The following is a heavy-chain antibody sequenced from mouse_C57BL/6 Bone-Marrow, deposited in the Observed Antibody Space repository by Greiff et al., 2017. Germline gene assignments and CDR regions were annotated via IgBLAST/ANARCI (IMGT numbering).Heavy chain of an antibody. CDR3: TEYYYDYEGIAY. Sequence: EVKVEESGGGLVQPGGSMKLSCVASGFTFSNYWMNWVRQSPEKGLEWVAQIRLKSDNYTTHYAGSVKGRFTISRDDSKSSVYPQMNNLRADDTVIYYCTEYYYDYEGIAYWGHGTLVTVAA. D-gene: IGHD2-4*01. CDR1: GFTFSNYW. V-gene: IGHV6-3*01. J-gene: IGHJ3*01. CDR2: IRLKSDNYTT.